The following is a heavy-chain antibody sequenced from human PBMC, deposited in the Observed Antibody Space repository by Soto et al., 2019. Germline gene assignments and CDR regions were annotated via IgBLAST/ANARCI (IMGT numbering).Heavy chain of an antibody. CDR3: ASWAGYSS. J-gene: IGHJ4*02. Sequence: QVQLVQSGAEVKKPGASVKVPCKASGYTFTSYDVNWWRQATGQGLEWMGWMNPNSGNTGSAQKFQGRVTMTRGTSITTAYLELGSLPSEDTAVYYCASWAGYSSWGQGTLVTVSS. D-gene: IGHD3-9*01. CDR1: GYTFTSYD. CDR2: MNPNSGNT. V-gene: IGHV1-8*01.